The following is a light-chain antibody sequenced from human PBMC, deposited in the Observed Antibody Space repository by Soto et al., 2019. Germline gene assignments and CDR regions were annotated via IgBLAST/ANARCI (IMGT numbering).Light chain of an antibody. Sequence: ETVLTQSPATLSLSPGERATLSCRASQSVSSYLAWYQQKPGQAPRLLIYDASTRATGIPARFSGSGSGTDFTLTISSLEPEDFAVYYCQQRGNWPLTFGGGTKVDIK. CDR3: QQRGNWPLT. J-gene: IGKJ4*01. CDR1: QSVSSY. CDR2: DAS. V-gene: IGKV3-11*01.